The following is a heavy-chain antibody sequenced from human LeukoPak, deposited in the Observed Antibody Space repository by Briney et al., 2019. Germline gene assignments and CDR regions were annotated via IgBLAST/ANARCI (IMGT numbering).Heavy chain of an antibody. D-gene: IGHD3-10*01. Sequence: PGGSLRLSCAASGFTFGSYAMHWVRQAPGKGLEWVAVISYDGSNKYYADSVKGRFTISRDNSKNTPYLQMNSLRAEDTAVYYCAKYMDLTWFDPWGQGTLVTVSS. CDR1: GFTFGSYA. CDR2: ISYDGSNK. J-gene: IGHJ5*02. V-gene: IGHV3-30-3*02. CDR3: AKYMDLTWFDP.